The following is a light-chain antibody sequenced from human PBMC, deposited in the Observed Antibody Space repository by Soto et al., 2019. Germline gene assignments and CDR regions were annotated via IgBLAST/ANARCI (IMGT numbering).Light chain of an antibody. CDR2: GAS. CDR1: QSVSSSY. V-gene: IGKV3-20*01. CDR3: QQYGSSRT. Sequence: EIVLTKSPGTLSLSPGERATLSCRASQSVSSSYLAWYQQKPGQAPRLLIYGASSRAPGIPDRFSSSGSGTDFTLTISRLEPEDFAVYYCQQYGSSRTFGQGT. J-gene: IGKJ1*01.